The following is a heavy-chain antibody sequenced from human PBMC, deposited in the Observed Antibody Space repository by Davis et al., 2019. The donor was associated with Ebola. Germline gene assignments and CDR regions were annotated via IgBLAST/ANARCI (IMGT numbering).Heavy chain of an antibody. D-gene: IGHD5-18*01. V-gene: IGHV3-23*01. CDR1: EFTFSNYD. CDR3: ARDHEHSYGRRFDP. Sequence: PGGSLRLSCAASEFTFSNYDMSWVRQAPGKGLDWVSRISSNGATTHYADSVRGRFTISRDNSRNTLYLQMNSLRAEDTAVYYCARDHEHSYGRRFDPWGQGIQVTVSS. J-gene: IGHJ5*02. CDR2: ISSNGATT.